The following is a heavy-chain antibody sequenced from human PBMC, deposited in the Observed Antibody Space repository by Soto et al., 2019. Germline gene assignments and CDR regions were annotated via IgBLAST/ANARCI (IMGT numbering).Heavy chain of an antibody. Sequence: SETLSLTCTVSGGSISSSSYYWGWIRQPPGKGLEWIGSIYYSGSTYYNPSLKSRVTISVDTSKNQFSLKLSSVTAADTAVYYCARRRGAYCGGECYPFFVYWGQGTLVTVSS. D-gene: IGHD2-21*01. CDR1: GGSISSSSYY. V-gene: IGHV4-39*01. CDR2: IYYSGST. J-gene: IGHJ4*02. CDR3: ARRRGAYCGGECYPFFVY.